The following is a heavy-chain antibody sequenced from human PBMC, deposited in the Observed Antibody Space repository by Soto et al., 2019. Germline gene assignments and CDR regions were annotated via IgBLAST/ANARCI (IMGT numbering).Heavy chain of an antibody. D-gene: IGHD3-16*01. V-gene: IGHV1-46*04. Sequence: ASVKVSCKASGYTFTSFYMHWVRQAPGQGLEWMGVINPSGDSTTYAQKLRGRFTMTRDTSTNTLFMELSSLRSEDTAVYYCARDWGFGYWGQGTLVTVSS. CDR1: GYTFTSFY. J-gene: IGHJ4*02. CDR3: ARDWGFGY. CDR2: INPSGDST.